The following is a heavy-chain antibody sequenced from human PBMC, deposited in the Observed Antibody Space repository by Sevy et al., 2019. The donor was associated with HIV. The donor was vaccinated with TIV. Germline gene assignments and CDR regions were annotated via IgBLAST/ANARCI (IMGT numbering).Heavy chain of an antibody. D-gene: IGHD3-10*01. CDR3: ARDLGDQLDAYYYYGMDV. V-gene: IGHV1-18*01. CDR1: GYTFTSYG. CDR2: ISAYNGNT. Sequence: ASVKVSCKASGYTFTSYGISWVRQAAGQGLEWMGWISAYNGNTNYAQKLQGRVTMTTDTSTSTAYMELRSLRSDDTAVYYCARDLGDQLDAYYYYGMDVWGQGTTVTVSS. J-gene: IGHJ6*02.